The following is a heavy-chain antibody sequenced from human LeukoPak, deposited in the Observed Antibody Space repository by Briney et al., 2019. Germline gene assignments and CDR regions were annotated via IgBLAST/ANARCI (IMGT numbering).Heavy chain of an antibody. D-gene: IGHD2-15*01. J-gene: IGHJ6*03. CDR2: INWNGGST. V-gene: IGHV3-20*04. Sequence: GGSLRLSCAASGFTFDDYGMSWVRQAPGKGLEWVSGINWNGGSTGYADSVKGRFTISRDNAKNSLYLQMNSLRAEDTAVYYCAREAVVVVAATLDYHYYMDVWGKGTTVTVSS. CDR3: AREAVVVVAATLDYHYYMDV. CDR1: GFTFDDYG.